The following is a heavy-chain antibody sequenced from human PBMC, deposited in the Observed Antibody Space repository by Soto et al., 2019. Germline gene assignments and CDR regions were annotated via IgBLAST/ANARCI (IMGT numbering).Heavy chain of an antibody. J-gene: IGHJ3*02. CDR2: IYYSGST. Sequence: SETLSLTCTVSGGSISSSSYYWGWIRQPPGKGLEWIGSIYYSGSTYYNPSLKSRVTISVDTSKNQFSLKLSSVTAADTAVYYCARRGSYAIYSFNIWGQGKMVTVS. CDR3: ARRGSYAIYSFNI. V-gene: IGHV4-39*01. CDR1: GGSISSSSYY. D-gene: IGHD2-8*01.